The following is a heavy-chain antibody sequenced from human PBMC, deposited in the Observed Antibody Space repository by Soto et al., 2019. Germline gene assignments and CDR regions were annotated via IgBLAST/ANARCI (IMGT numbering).Heavy chain of an antibody. CDR2: IYTSGST. D-gene: IGHD6-6*01. CDR1: GGSISSYY. J-gene: IGHJ6*02. V-gene: IGHV4-4*07. Sequence: SETLSLTCTVSGGSISSYYWSWIRQPAGKGLEWIGRIYTSGSTNYNPSLKSRVTMSVDTSKNQFSLKLSSVTAADTAVYYCARDQELSIAARPYYYYAMDVCGQGTTVTVSS. CDR3: ARDQELSIAARPYYYYAMDV.